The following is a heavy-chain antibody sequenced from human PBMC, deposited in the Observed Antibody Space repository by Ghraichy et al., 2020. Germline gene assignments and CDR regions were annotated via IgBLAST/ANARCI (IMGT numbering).Heavy chain of an antibody. V-gene: IGHV3-7*01. J-gene: IGHJ4*02. D-gene: IGHD3-22*01. Sequence: LSLTCAASGLIFSNYWMSWVRQAPGKGLEWVANIKQDGSERYYVDSVKGRFTISRDNAKNSLYLQMNSLRAEDTAVYYCARGGKFYYDSSGYPEDFWGQGTQVTVSS. CDR1: GLIFSNYW. CDR2: IKQDGSER. CDR3: ARGGKFYYDSSGYPEDF.